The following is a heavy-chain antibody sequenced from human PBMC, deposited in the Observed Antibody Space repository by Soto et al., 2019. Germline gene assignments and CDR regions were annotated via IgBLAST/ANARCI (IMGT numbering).Heavy chain of an antibody. Sequence: ASVKVSCKASGYTFTSYAMHWVRQAPGQRLEWMGWINAGNGNTKYSQKFQGRVTITRDTSASTAYMELSSLRSEDTAVYYCARLLTTVRGVHPPPFGYWGQGTLVTVSS. CDR3: ARLLTTVRGVHPPPFGY. CDR1: GYTFTSYA. D-gene: IGHD3-10*01. CDR2: INAGNGNT. J-gene: IGHJ4*02. V-gene: IGHV1-3*01.